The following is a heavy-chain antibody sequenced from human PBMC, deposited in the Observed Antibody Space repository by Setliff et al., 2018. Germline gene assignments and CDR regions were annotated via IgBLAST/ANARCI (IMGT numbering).Heavy chain of an antibody. J-gene: IGHJ5*01. CDR1: GYTFTDFG. Sequence: ASVKVSCKASGYTFTDFGINWVRQAPGQGLEWMGWISPNTGNVYSAQRFQGRVTLTTVTSKSTAYMEVKSLTSDDTAIYYCARLVRYCTRTACQNLAGDESWGQGTLVTVSS. D-gene: IGHD2-8*01. V-gene: IGHV1-18*01. CDR2: ISPNTGNV. CDR3: ARLVRYCTRTACQNLAGDES.